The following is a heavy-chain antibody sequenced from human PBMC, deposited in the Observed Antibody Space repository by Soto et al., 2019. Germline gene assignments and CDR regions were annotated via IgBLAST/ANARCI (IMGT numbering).Heavy chain of an antibody. CDR3: ARSRYYYDSTGSGDY. V-gene: IGHV4-34*01. Sequence: SETLSLTCAVYGGSFSGYYWSWIRQPPGKGLEWIGEINHSGSTNYNPSLKSRVTISVDTSKNQFSLKLSSVTAADTAVYYCARSRYYYDSTGSGDYWGQGTLVTVSS. CDR1: GGSFSGYY. CDR2: INHSGST. D-gene: IGHD3-22*01. J-gene: IGHJ4*02.